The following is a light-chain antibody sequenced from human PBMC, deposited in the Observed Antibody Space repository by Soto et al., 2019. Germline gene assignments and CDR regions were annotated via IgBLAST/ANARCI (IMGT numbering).Light chain of an antibody. Sequence: EIVFTQSPATPSFSHGERATPSCXASQSVSIYLAWYQQKPGQAPRXXIYDASSRATGISDRFSGSGSGTDFTLTISRLEPEDFAVYYCQQYGSSPWTFGQGTKVDIK. V-gene: IGKV3-20*01. J-gene: IGKJ1*01. CDR2: DAS. CDR3: QQYGSSPWT. CDR1: QSVSIY.